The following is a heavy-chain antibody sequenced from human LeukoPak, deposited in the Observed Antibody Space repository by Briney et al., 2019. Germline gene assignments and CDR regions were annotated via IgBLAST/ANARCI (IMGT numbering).Heavy chain of an antibody. Sequence: GGSLRLSCAASGFTFSSYAMSWVRQAPGKGLEWVSAISGSGGSTYYADSVKGRFTISRDNSKNTLYLQMNSLRAEDTAVYYCAKGPVLRYFDWLLRLDYWGQGTLVTVSS. V-gene: IGHV3-23*01. CDR2: ISGSGGST. J-gene: IGHJ4*02. CDR3: AKGPVLRYFDWLLRLDY. D-gene: IGHD3-9*01. CDR1: GFTFSSYA.